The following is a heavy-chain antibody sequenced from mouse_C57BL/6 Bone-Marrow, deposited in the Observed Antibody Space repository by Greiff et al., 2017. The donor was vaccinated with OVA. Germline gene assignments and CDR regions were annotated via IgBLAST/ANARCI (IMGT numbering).Heavy chain of an antibody. CDR3: ARRGKGEAY. Sequence: EVNLVESGGDLVKPGGSLKLSCAASGFTFSSYGMSWVRQTPDKRLEWVATISSGGSYTYYPDSVKGRFTISRDNAKNTLYLQMSRLKSEDTAMYYCARRGKGEAYWGQGTLVTVSA. CDR1: GFTFSSYG. V-gene: IGHV5-6*02. J-gene: IGHJ3*01. CDR2: ISSGGSYT.